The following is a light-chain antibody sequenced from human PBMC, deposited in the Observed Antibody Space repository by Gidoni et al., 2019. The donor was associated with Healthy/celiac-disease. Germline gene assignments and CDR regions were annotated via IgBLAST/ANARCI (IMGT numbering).Light chain of an antibody. V-gene: IGKV2-28*01. J-gene: IGKJ1*01. CDR1: KSRLHSNGYNY. Sequence: DIMMTQSPLSLPVTPGEPASSSCRSRKSRLHSNGYNYLDWYLQKPGQSPQLLIYSGSNRASGVPSRFSGSGSGTDITLKISRVEAEDVGVYYCMQALPTRRPFGQGTKVEIK. CDR3: MQALPTRRP. CDR2: SGS.